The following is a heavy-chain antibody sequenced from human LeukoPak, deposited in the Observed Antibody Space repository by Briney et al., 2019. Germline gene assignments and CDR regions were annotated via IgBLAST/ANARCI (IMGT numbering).Heavy chain of an antibody. CDR3: ARDNGHYYMDV. D-gene: IGHD2-8*01. V-gene: IGHV4-61*01. CDR1: GYSISSGYY. Sequence: SETLSLTCTVSGYSISSGYYWGWIRQPPGKGLEWIGYIYSGSINYNPSFKSRVTISVDTSKNQFSLKLSSVTAADTAVYYCARDNGHYYMDVWGKGTTVTVSS. CDR2: IYSGSI. J-gene: IGHJ6*03.